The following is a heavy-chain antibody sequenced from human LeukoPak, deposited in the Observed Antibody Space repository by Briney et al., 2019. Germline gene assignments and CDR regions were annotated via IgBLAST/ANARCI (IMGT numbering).Heavy chain of an antibody. CDR1: GFTFSIYP. CDR3: RRGDKHYDSRGGDF. Sequence: DPGGSLRLSCAASGFTFSIYPMHWVRQAPGKGLEWVTVVSYDGSNKYYADSVKGRFTISRDNSKNTLYLQMNSLETEDTAVYCTRRGDKHYDSRGGDFWGQEPWSPSPQ. D-gene: IGHD3-22*01. CDR2: VSYDGSNK. V-gene: IGHV3-30*07. J-gene: IGHJ4*01.